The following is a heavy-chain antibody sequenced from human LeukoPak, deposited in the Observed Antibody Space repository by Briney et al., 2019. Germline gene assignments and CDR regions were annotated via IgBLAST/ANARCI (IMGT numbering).Heavy chain of an antibody. CDR1: GGTFSSYT. D-gene: IGHD1-26*01. J-gene: IGHJ4*02. V-gene: IGHV1-69*04. CDR2: IIPILGIA. CDR3: AREMVGLMWGAGLN. Sequence: ASVKVSCKASGGTFSSYTISWVRQAPGQGLEWMGRIIPILGIANYAQKFQGRVTITADKSTSSAYMELSSLRSEDTAVYYCAREMVGLMWGAGLNWGQGTLITVSS.